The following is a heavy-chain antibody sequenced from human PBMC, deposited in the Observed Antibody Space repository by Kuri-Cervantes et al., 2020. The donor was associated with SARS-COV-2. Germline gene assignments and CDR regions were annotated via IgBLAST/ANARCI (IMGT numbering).Heavy chain of an antibody. V-gene: IGHV3-21*01. J-gene: IGHJ4*02. CDR2: ISSDSSYI. Sequence: GGSLRLSCAASGFTFSTYSMNWVRQAPGKGLEWVSSISSDSSYIHYADSVKGRFTISRDNAKNSLYLQMNSLRAEDTAVYYCAREPTSVGRGCSSTSCYYEVDYWGQGTLVTVSS. CDR3: AREPTSVGRGCSSTSCYYEVDY. CDR1: GFTFSTYS. D-gene: IGHD2-2*01.